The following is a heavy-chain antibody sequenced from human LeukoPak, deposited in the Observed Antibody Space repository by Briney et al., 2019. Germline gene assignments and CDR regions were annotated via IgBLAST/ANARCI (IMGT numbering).Heavy chain of an antibody. J-gene: IGHJ4*02. CDR2: ISGSGGST. V-gene: IGHV3-23*01. CDR1: GFTFSSYA. D-gene: IGHD2-2*01. CDR3: AKDELSRYCSSTSCYAAY. Sequence: GGSLRLSCAASGFTFSSYAMSWVRQAPGKGLEWVSAISGSGGSTYYADSVKGRSTISRDNSKNTLYLQMNSLRAEDTAVYYCAKDELSRYCSSTSCYAAYWGQGTLVTVSS.